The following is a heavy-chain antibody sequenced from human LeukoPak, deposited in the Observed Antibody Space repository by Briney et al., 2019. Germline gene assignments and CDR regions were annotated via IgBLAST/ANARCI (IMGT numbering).Heavy chain of an antibody. D-gene: IGHD4-17*01. V-gene: IGHV3-23*01. Sequence: PGGSLRLSCAASGFTFSSYAMSWVRQAPGKGLEWVSAISGSGGSTYYAASVKGRFTISRDNSKNTLYLQMNSLRAEDTAVYYCAKTIYGDYVYWFDPWGQGTLVTVSS. CDR2: ISGSGGST. J-gene: IGHJ5*02. CDR3: AKTIYGDYVYWFDP. CDR1: GFTFSSYA.